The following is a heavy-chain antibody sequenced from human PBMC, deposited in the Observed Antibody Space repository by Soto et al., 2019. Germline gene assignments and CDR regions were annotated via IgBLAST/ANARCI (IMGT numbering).Heavy chain of an antibody. V-gene: IGHV4-59*12. CDR1: GGSISSYY. CDR3: ARGDGGSGSALDY. Sequence: SETLSLTCTVSGGSISSYYWSWIRQPPGKGLEWIGYIYYSGSTYYNPSLKSRVTISVDTSKNQFSLKLSSVTAADTAVYYCARGDGGSGSALDYWGQGTLVTVSS. J-gene: IGHJ4*02. D-gene: IGHD5-12*01. CDR2: IYYSGST.